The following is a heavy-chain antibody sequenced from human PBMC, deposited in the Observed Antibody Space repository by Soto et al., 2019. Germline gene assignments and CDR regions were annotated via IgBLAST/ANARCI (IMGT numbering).Heavy chain of an antibody. D-gene: IGHD3-10*01. V-gene: IGHV4-31*03. J-gene: IGHJ6*02. CDR1: GGSISSGGYY. CDR3: ASRPGITRNYYYGMDV. Sequence: SETLSLTCTVSGGSISSGGYYWSWIRQHPGKGLEWIGYIYYSGSTYYNPSLKSRVTISVDTSKNQFSLKLSSVTAADTAVYYCASRPGITRNYYYGMDVWGQGTTVTVSS. CDR2: IYYSGST.